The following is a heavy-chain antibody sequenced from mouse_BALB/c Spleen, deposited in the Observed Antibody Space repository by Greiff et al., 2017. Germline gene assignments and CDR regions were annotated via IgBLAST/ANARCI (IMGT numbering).Heavy chain of an antibody. CDR1: GFTFTSYG. CDR3: AREAPICWYAMDY. CDR2: INSNAGST. D-gene: IGHD6-5*01. V-gene: IGHV5-6-3*01. Sequence: EVQLMESGAGLVQPGGSLTLSCAASGFTFTSYGMPWVRQTPDKRLELVATINSNAGSTYYPDSVKGRFTLTRDNATNTLYLQMSSLKSEETAMYYCAREAPICWYAMDYWGQGTSGTVSS. J-gene: IGHJ4*01.